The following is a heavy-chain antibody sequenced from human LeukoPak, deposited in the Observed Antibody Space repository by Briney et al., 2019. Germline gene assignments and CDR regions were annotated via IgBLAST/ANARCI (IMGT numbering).Heavy chain of an antibody. CDR1: GGTFSSYA. CDR2: IIPIFGTA. Sequence: ASMKVSCKASGGTFSSYAISWVRQAPGHGLEWMGGIIPIFGTANYAQKFQGRGTITADESTSTAYMELSSLRSEDTAVYYCARDTATSYGFDPWGQGTLVTVSS. CDR3: ARDTATSYGFDP. J-gene: IGHJ5*02. D-gene: IGHD5-18*01. V-gene: IGHV1-69*13.